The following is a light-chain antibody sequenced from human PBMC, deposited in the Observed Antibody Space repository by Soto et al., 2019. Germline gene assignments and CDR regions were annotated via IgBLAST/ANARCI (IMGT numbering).Light chain of an antibody. CDR2: GAS. CDR1: QSIRSW. V-gene: IGKV1-5*01. J-gene: IGKJ1*01. CDR3: QQFNSYSPWT. Sequence: DIQMTQSPSTLSASVGDRVTITCRASQSIRSWLAWYQQKPGKAPRLLIYGASILESGVPSRFSGSGSGTEFTLTISSLQPDDFATYYCQQFNSYSPWTFSQGTKVEVK.